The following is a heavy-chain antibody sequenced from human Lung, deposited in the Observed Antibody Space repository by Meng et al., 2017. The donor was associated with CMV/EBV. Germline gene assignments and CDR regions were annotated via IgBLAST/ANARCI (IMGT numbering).Heavy chain of an antibody. D-gene: IGHD4/OR15-4a*01. J-gene: IGHJ4*02. V-gene: IGHV1-18*01. CDR2: ISVDNGDT. CDR1: GYSFTSFG. CDR3: VRGGRDYRFDY. Sequence: ASVXVSCKTSGYSFTSFGITWVRQAPGRGLEWMGWISVDNGDTNYAEDFQDRVTMTTDIYRNTAYMELWSLRFDDTAFYYCVRGGRDYRFDYWGQGNRVTGAS.